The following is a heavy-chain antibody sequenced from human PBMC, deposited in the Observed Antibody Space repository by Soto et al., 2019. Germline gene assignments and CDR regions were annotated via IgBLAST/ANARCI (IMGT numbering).Heavy chain of an antibody. J-gene: IGHJ6*02. D-gene: IGHD4-17*01. Sequence: AGGSLRLSCAASGFTFSRYAIHWVRQAPGKGLECVTAISYDGTNKNYADSVKGRFTISRDNSKNTLYLQMNSLRAEDTAVYYCAREDYGDYGYYYGMDVWGQGTTVTVSS. CDR1: GFTFSRYA. CDR2: ISYDGTNK. CDR3: AREDYGDYGYYYGMDV. V-gene: IGHV3-30-3*01.